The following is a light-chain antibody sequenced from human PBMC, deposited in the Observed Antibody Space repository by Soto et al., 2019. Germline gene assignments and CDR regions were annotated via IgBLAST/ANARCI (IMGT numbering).Light chain of an antibody. Sequence: ETVFTQSPATLSLSPGERANLSCRASRTVNRFLARYQQKPGQAPRLLIYRVSNRATGVPARFSGSGSGTDFVLSISSLEPEDSGVYYCQQRFTWPLTFGGGTKV. CDR1: RTVNRF. CDR3: QQRFTWPLT. CDR2: RVS. J-gene: IGKJ4*01. V-gene: IGKV3-11*01.